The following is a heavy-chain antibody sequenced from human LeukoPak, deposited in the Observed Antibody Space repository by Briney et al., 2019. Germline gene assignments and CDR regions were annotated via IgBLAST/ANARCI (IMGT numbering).Heavy chain of an antibody. D-gene: IGHD1-7*01. CDR2: ISAYNGNT. CDR1: GYTFTSYG. J-gene: IGHJ6*03. Sequence: GASVKVSCKASGYTFTSYGISWVRQAPGQGLEWMGWISAYNGNTNYAQKLQGRVTMTTDTSTSTAYMELRSLRSDDTAVYYCARENAGITGTTLPGYHYYYYMDVWGKGTTVTVSS. V-gene: IGHV1-18*01. CDR3: ARENAGITGTTLPGYHYYYYMDV.